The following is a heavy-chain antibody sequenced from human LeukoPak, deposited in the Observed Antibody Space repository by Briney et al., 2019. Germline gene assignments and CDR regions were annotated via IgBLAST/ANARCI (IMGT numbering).Heavy chain of an antibody. J-gene: IGHJ3*02. Sequence: SETLSLTCAVYGGSFSGYYWSWIRQPPGKGLEWIGRIYTSGSTNYNPSLKSRVTMSVDTSKNQFSLKLSSVTAADTAVYYCARVTGCSSTSCYWGSDAFDIWGQGTMVTVSS. CDR1: GGSFSGYY. V-gene: IGHV4-59*10. D-gene: IGHD2-2*01. CDR2: IYTSGST. CDR3: ARVTGCSSTSCYWGSDAFDI.